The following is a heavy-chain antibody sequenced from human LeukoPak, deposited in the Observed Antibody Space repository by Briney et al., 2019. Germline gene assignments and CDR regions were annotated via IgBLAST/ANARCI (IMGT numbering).Heavy chain of an antibody. D-gene: IGHD3-9*01. J-gene: IGHJ3*02. CDR1: SGSISSSY. CDR2: IYTSEST. Sequence: SETLSLTCTVSSGSISSSYWSWIRQPAGKGLEWIGRIYTSESTNYNTSLQSRVTMSVDTSKNQFSLRLSSVTAADTAVYYCARAGYYDILTGPLRASGAFDIRGQGTMVTVSS. V-gene: IGHV4-4*07. CDR3: ARAGYYDILTGPLRASGAFDI.